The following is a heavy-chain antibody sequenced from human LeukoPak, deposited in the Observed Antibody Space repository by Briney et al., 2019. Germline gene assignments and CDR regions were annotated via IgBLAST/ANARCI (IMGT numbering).Heavy chain of an antibody. V-gene: IGHV4-31*11. CDR3: ASGYTNFDY. CDR1: GGSFSGYL. Sequence: PSETLSLACAVHGGSFSGYLWSWIRQHPGKGLEWIGYIYYSGSTYYNPSLKSRVTISVDTSKNQFSLKLSSVTAADTAVYYCASGYTNFDYWGQGTLVTVSS. J-gene: IGHJ4*02. D-gene: IGHD5-18*01. CDR2: IYYSGST.